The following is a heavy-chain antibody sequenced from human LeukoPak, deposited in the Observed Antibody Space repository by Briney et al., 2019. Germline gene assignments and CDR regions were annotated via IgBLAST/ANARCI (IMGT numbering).Heavy chain of an antibody. D-gene: IGHD3-22*01. V-gene: IGHV1-46*01. Sequence: AAVKVSCKASGYTFTSYYMHWVRQAPGQGLEWMGIINPSGGSTSYAQKFQGRVTMTRDMSTSTVYMELSSLRSEDTAVYYCARTMIVVSAFDYWGQGTLVTVSS. CDR1: GYTFTSYY. CDR3: ARTMIVVSAFDY. CDR2: INPSGGST. J-gene: IGHJ4*02.